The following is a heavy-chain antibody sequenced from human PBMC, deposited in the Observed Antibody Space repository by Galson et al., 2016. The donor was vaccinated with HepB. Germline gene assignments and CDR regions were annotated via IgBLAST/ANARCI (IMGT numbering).Heavy chain of an antibody. CDR3: AREDYGFDS. D-gene: IGHD4-17*01. CDR2: IYYDGSDH. J-gene: IGHJ4*02. Sequence: SLRLSCAASGFIFSSYGMHWVRQAPGKGLEWVAVIYYDGSDHYYADSVKGRFTISRDNSKNTLYLQLNSLRVEDTSLYYCAREDYGFDSWGQGTLVTVSS. CDR1: GFIFSSYG. V-gene: IGHV3-33*01.